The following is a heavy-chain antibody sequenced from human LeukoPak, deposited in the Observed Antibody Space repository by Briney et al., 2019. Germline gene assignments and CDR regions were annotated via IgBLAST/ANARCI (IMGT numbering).Heavy chain of an antibody. CDR2: INWNGGST. CDR3: ARANYGDYTNYYYYMDV. Sequence: GGSLRLSCGASGFTFDDHGMSWVRQAPGKGLEWVSGINWNGGSTGYADSVKGRFTISRDNAKNSLYLQMNSLRAEDTAWYYCARANYGDYTNYYYYMDVWGKGTTVTVSS. CDR1: GFTFDDHG. D-gene: IGHD4-17*01. V-gene: IGHV3-20*04. J-gene: IGHJ6*03.